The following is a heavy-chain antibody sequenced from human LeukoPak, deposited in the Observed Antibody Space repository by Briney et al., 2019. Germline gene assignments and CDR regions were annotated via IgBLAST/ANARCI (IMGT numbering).Heavy chain of an antibody. CDR2: IKQDGSEK. CDR3: ARECIAAEEVTFDI. D-gene: IGHD6-13*01. CDR1: GLTFRSYW. V-gene: IGHV3-7*01. Sequence: PGGSLRLSCVDSGLTFRSYWMSWVRQAPGKGLEWVANIKQDGSEKYYVDSVKGRFPISRHNAKTSLYLQMNSLRAGDTAVYYCARECIAAEEVTFDIWGQGTMVTVSS. J-gene: IGHJ3*02.